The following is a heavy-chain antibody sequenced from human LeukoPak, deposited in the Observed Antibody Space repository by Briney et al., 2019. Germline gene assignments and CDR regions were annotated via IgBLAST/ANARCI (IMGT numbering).Heavy chain of an antibody. D-gene: IGHD3-22*01. CDR3: AKDRPNFHENSGHYYRRDGDS. CDR2: MCGTAGCT. Sequence: GGSLRLSCQASGFTFYMYAMSWVRQAPGKGLEWVASMCGTAGCTFYPDSVKGRFTISRDNSKNVLYLRMNSLTAEDTAIYYCAKDRPNFHENSGHYYRRDGDSWSQGTLVTVSS. V-gene: IGHV3-23*01. CDR1: GFTFYMYA. J-gene: IGHJ5*01.